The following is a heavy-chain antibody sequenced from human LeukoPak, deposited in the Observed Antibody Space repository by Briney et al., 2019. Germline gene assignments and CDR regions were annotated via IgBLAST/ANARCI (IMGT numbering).Heavy chain of an antibody. D-gene: IGHD3-22*01. CDR3: ARDLYDSGAYSSPIDY. CDR2: ISSSSSYI. V-gene: IGHV3-21*01. Sequence: EGSLRLSCAAYGFTLSSHSMNWVRQAPGKGLEWVSSISSSSSYIHSADSVKGRFTISRDNAKNSLYLQMNSLRAEDTAVYYCARDLYDSGAYSSPIDYWGQGTLVTVSS. CDR1: GFTLSSHS. J-gene: IGHJ4*02.